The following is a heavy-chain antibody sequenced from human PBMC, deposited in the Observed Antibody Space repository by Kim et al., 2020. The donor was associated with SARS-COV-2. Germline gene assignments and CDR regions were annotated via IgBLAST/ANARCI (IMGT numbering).Heavy chain of an antibody. CDR3: ARQGGGSNYYYGMDV. D-gene: IGHD1-26*01. V-gene: IGHV4-39*01. Sequence: SETLSLTCTVSGDSFSSSSYYWGWIRQSPGKGLEWIGSIFYSGSTYYNPSLKSRVIISVDKSKKHFSLKLRSVTAADTAVYYCARQGGGSNYYYGMDVWG. CDR1: GDSFSSSSYY. CDR2: IFYSGST. J-gene: IGHJ6*01.